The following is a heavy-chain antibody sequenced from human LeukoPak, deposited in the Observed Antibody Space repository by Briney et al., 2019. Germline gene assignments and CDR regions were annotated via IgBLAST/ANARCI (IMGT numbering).Heavy chain of an antibody. CDR2: IISDGSSA. CDR1: GFTFGDYW. Sequence: GGSLRLSCAASGFTFGDYWMHWVRQAPGKGLVWVSRIISDGSSASYADSVKGRFTMSRDNAKNTLHLQMNSLRVEDTAVYYCVRDSNYHPDCWGQGTLDTVSS. V-gene: IGHV3-74*01. D-gene: IGHD4-11*01. J-gene: IGHJ4*02. CDR3: VRDSNYHPDC.